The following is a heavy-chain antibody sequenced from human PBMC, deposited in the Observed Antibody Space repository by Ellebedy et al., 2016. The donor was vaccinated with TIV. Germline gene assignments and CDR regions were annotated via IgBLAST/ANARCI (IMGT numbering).Heavy chain of an antibody. CDR2: IYYRDSP. CDR3: AGQRPAHYYSYMDV. J-gene: IGHJ6*03. CDR1: GASVRSSSYN. D-gene: IGHD6-6*01. V-gene: IGHV4-39*01. Sequence: GSLRLXCTVSGASVRSSSYNWGWIRQSPGRGLEWIGNIYYRDSPYYNPSLESRATISVDASTNQFSLRLSSVTAADTAVYYCAGQRPAHYYSYMDVWGEGTTVTVSS.